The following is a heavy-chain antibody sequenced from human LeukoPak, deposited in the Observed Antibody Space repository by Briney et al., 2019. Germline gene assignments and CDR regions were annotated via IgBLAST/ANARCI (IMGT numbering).Heavy chain of an antibody. Sequence: PGGSLRLSCAASGFTFKTYWMHWVRQAPGKGLVWVSHSNSDGSSTSYADSVRGRFTISRDNAKNTLYLQMNSLRAEDTAVCYCARDLKGPVNDVFDMWGQGTMVTVSS. J-gene: IGHJ3*02. CDR1: GFTFKTYW. CDR2: SNSDGSST. V-gene: IGHV3-74*01. D-gene: IGHD4-23*01. CDR3: ARDLKGPVNDVFDM.